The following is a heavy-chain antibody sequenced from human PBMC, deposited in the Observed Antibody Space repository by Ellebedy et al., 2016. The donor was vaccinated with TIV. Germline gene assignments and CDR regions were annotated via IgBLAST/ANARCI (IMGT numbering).Heavy chain of an antibody. J-gene: IGHJ4*02. V-gene: IGHV1-18*01. CDR1: GYTFTIYG. CDR3: ARDTGELLWFGVDN. CDR2: ISAYNGNT. Sequence: AASVKVSCKASGYTFTIYGISWVRQAPGQGLEWMGWISAYNGNTNYAQKLQGRVTMTTDTSTSTAYMELRSLRSDDTAVYYCARDTGELLWFGVDNWGQGTLVTVSS. D-gene: IGHD3-10*01.